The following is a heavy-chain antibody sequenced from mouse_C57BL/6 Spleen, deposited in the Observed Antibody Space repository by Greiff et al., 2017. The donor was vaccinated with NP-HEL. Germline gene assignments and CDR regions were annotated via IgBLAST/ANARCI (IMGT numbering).Heavy chain of an antibody. V-gene: IGHV7-3*01. CDR1: GFTFTDYY. D-gene: IGHD2-2*01. Sequence: EVMLVESGGGLVQPGGSLSLSCAASGFTFTDYYMSWVRQPPGKALEWLGFIRNKAIGYTTEYSASVKGRFTISRDNSQSILYLRMNALRAEDSATYYCARSTMVTYYDMDYWGQGTSVTVSS. CDR2: IRNKAIGYTT. J-gene: IGHJ4*01. CDR3: ARSTMVTYYDMDY.